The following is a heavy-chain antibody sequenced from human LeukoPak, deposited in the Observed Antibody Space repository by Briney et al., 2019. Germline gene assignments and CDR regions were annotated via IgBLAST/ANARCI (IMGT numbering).Heavy chain of an antibody. Sequence: SETQSLTCTVSGGSISSYYWSWIRQPPGKGLEWIGYIYYSGNTNYSPSLKSRVTTSVDTSKNQFSLKLSSVTAADTAVYYCARGGSRDGYNRPLDYWGQGTLVTVSS. CDR3: ARGGSRDGYNRPLDY. D-gene: IGHD5-24*01. J-gene: IGHJ4*02. V-gene: IGHV4-59*01. CDR2: IYYSGNT. CDR1: GGSISSYY.